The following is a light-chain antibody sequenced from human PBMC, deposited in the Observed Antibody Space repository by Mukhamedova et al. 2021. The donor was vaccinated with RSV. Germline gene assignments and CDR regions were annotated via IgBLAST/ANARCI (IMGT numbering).Light chain of an antibody. CDR2: DVF. V-gene: IGLV2-11*03. CDR3: CSYAGNSLYV. J-gene: IGLJ1*01. Sequence: QQHPDKAPKLIIYDVFNRPSGVPDRFSASKSGTTASLTTSGLQAEDEADYYCCSYAGNSLYVFGPGTKVTVL.